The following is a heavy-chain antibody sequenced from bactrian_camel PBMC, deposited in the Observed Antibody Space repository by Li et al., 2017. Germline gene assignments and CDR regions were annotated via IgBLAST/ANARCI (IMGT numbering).Heavy chain of an antibody. D-gene: IGHD4*01. V-gene: IGHV3-2*01. CDR2: IYSDGSNI. J-gene: IGHJ4*01. CDR3: AADPTPCTTGIDYSDYGRDHYEYDY. Sequence: HVQLVESGGGLVQPGGSLRLSCAASGFTFSSYYMSWIRQAPGKGLEWVSSIYSDGSNIVYAASVKGRFTISQDNGKNTLSLQMNNLKPEDTATYYCAADPTPCTTGIDYSDYGRDHYEYDYWGQGTQVTVS. CDR1: GFTFSSYY.